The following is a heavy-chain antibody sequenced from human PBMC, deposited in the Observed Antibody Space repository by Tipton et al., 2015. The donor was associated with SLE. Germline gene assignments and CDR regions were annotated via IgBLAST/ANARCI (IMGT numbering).Heavy chain of an antibody. CDR1: GGSISSGDHY. D-gene: IGHD6-6*01. Sequence: TLSLSCTVSGGSISSGDHYWSWIRQPPGKGLEWIGYIYYSGSTYYNPSLKSRVTISVDTSKDQFSLKLSSVTAADTAVYYCARAPYSSSSVRFDPWGQGTLVTVSS. J-gene: IGHJ5*02. CDR3: ARAPYSSSSVRFDP. V-gene: IGHV4-30-4*01. CDR2: IYYSGST.